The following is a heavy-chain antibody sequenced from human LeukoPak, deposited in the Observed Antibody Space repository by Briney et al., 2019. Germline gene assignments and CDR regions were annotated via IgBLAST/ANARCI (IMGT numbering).Heavy chain of an antibody. CDR1: GYSFSSYW. J-gene: IGHJ5*02. Sequence: GESLKISCKGSGYSFSSYWIAWVRQMPGKGLEWMGIIYPGDSDSKYSRSFQGQVTTSADKSINTAYLQWSSLKASDTAMYYCARLSAPMDWFDPWGQGTLVTVSS. CDR2: IYPGDSDS. V-gene: IGHV5-51*01. CDR3: ARLSAPMDWFDP. D-gene: IGHD5-24*01.